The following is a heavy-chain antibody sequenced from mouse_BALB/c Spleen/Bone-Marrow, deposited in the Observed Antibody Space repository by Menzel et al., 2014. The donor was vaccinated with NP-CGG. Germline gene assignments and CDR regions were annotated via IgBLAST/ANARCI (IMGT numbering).Heavy chain of an antibody. CDR1: GFTFSDYY. J-gene: IGHJ1*01. CDR2: IRNKANGYTT. Sequence: EVKLVESGEGLVQPGGSLRLSCATSGFTFSDYYMSWVRQPPGKALEWLGFIRNKANGYTTEYSASVKGRFTISRDNSQSILYLQVNTLRAEDSATYYCARDTNYGNYYWYFDVWGAGTTVTVSS. V-gene: IGHV7-3*02. D-gene: IGHD2-1*01. CDR3: ARDTNYGNYYWYFDV.